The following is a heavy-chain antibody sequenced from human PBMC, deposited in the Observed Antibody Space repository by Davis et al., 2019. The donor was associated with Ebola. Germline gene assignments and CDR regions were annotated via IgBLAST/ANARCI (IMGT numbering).Heavy chain of an antibody. D-gene: IGHD3-22*01. V-gene: IGHV4-34*01. CDR2: INHSGNT. CDR3: ARVQVGVLD. CDR1: GGSFSGFF. J-gene: IGHJ4*02. Sequence: MPGGSLRLSCAVYGGSFSGFFWSWIRQPPGKGLEWIGEINHSGNTHYNPSLKSRVAISVDASKNQFSLKLSSVTAADTAMYYCARVQVGVLDWGQGSLVTVSS.